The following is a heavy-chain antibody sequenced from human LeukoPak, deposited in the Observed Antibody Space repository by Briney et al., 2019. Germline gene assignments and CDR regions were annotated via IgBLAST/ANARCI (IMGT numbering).Heavy chain of an antibody. CDR3: AISYLAAGYYYYYYMDV. V-gene: IGHV1-2*02. CDR2: INPNSGGI. Sequence: ASVKVSCKASGYTFTGYYMHWVRQAPGQGLEWMGWINPNSGGINYAQKLQGRVTMTTDTSTSTAYMELRSLRSDDTAVYYCAISYLAAGYYYYYYMDVWGKGTTVTVSS. J-gene: IGHJ6*03. CDR1: GYTFTGYY. D-gene: IGHD6-25*01.